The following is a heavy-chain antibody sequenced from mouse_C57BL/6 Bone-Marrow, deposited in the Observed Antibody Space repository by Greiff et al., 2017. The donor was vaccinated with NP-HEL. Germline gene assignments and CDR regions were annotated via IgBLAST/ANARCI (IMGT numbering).Heavy chain of an antibody. CDR2: ISYSGST. J-gene: IGHJ2*01. Sequence: EVQLQLSGPGMVKPSQSLSLTCTVTGYSITSGYDWHWIRHFPGNKLEWMGYISYSGSTNYNPSLKSRISITHDTSKNHFFLKLNSVTTEDTATYYCAREGNYGFDYWGQGTTLTVSS. CDR3: AREGNYGFDY. CDR1: GYSITSGYD. V-gene: IGHV3-1*01. D-gene: IGHD2-1*01.